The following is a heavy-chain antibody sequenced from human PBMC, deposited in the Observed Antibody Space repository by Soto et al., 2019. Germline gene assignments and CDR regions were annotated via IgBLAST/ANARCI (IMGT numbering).Heavy chain of an antibody. CDR3: ARLAVAGTFDH. CDR2: INPSGVST. J-gene: IGHJ4*02. Sequence: QVQLVQSGAEVKKPGASVKVSCKASGYTFTSYYMQWVRQAPGQGHDWQGIINPSGVSTSYSQKFHGRDTMTSDTSTSTFYMELSSLRSEDTAVYYCARLAVAGTFDHWGQGTLVTVSS. D-gene: IGHD6-19*01. CDR1: GYTFTSYY. V-gene: IGHV1-46*01.